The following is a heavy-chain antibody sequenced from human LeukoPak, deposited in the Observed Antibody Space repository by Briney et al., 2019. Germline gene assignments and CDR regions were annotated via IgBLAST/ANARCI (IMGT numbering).Heavy chain of an antibody. Sequence: GGSLRLSCAASGFTFSSYAMSWVRQAPGKGLEWVSGIRSSGHNTYYEDSVKGRFTISRDNSKNMLYLQMNSLRAKDTAVYYCAKYVCGGDCYDYFDCWGQGTLVTVSS. V-gene: IGHV3-23*01. D-gene: IGHD2-21*02. CDR1: GFTFSSYA. CDR3: AKYVCGGDCYDYFDC. CDR2: IRSSGHNT. J-gene: IGHJ4*02.